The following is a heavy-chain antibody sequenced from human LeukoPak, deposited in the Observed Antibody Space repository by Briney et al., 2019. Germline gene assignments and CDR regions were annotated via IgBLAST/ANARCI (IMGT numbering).Heavy chain of an antibody. V-gene: IGHV3-72*01. CDR3: ARSGYCGAGTCYSDYFDY. J-gene: IGHJ4*02. CDR1: GFTLSDHY. CDR2: VRNKANGYRT. D-gene: IGHD2-15*01. Sequence: PGGSLRLSCAAPGFTLSDHYMDWVRQAPGKGLAWVGRVRNKANGYRTEYAASVKGRFTVSGDASKSSLYLQMNSLKTEDTAVYYCARSGYCGAGTCYSDYFDYWGQGTLVTVSS.